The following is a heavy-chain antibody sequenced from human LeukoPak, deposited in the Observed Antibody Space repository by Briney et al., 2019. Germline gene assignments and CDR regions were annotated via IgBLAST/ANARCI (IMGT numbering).Heavy chain of an antibody. J-gene: IGHJ4*02. CDR2: INPNSGGT. D-gene: IGHD6-6*01. V-gene: IGHV1-2*02. Sequence: ASVKVSCKASGYTFTSYGISWVRQAPGQGLEWMGWINPNSGGTNYAQKFQGRVTMTRDTSISTAYMELSRLRSDDTAAYYCARETSSGYWGQGTLVTVSS. CDR1: GYTFTSYG. CDR3: ARETSSGY.